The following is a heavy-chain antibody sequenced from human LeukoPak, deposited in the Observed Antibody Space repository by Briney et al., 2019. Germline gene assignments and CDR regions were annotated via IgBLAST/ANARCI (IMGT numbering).Heavy chain of an antibody. D-gene: IGHD2-21*01. CDR3: ARGVVIAPQTFDY. J-gene: IGHJ4*02. Sequence: SETLSLTCTVSGGSISGFYWSWIRQPPGKGLEWIGYIYYSGSTNYSPSLKSRVTISVDTSKNQFSLRLSSVTAADTAMYYCARGVVIAPQTFDYWGQGTLVTVSS. V-gene: IGHV4-59*01. CDR1: GGSISGFY. CDR2: IYYSGST.